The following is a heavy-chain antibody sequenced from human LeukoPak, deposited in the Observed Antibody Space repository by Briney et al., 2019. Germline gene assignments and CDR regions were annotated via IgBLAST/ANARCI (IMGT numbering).Heavy chain of an antibody. Sequence: SETLSLTCAVYGGSFSGYYWSWIRQPPGKGLGWIGEINHSGSTNYNPSLKSRVTISVDTSKNQFSLKLSSVTAADTAVYYCARGSPPITMVRGVIPYGMDVWGKGTTVTVSS. CDR1: GGSFSGYY. CDR3: ARGSPPITMVRGVIPYGMDV. J-gene: IGHJ6*04. CDR2: INHSGST. D-gene: IGHD3-10*01. V-gene: IGHV4-34*01.